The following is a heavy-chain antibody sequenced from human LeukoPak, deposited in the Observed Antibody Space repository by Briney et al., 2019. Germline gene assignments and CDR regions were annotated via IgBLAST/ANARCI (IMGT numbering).Heavy chain of an antibody. D-gene: IGHD2-2*01. CDR3: ARTTSSMESFDY. CDR1: GGSISRYY. V-gene: IGHV4-59*01. Sequence: SETLSLTCTVSGGSISRYYWSWIRQPPGKGLEWIGYIYYSGSTNYNPSLKNRVTISVDTSKNQFSLKLSSVTAADTAVYYCARTTSSMESFDYWGQGTLVTVSS. CDR2: IYYSGST. J-gene: IGHJ4*02.